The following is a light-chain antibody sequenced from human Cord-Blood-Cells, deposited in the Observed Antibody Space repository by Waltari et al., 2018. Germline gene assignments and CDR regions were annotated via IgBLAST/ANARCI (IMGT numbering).Light chain of an antibody. CDR1: QSVSSN. V-gene: IGKV3D-15*01. CDR2: GAS. Sequence: EIVMTQSPATLSVSPGERATPSCRASQSVSSNLAWYQQKPGQAPRLLIYGASTRATGIPARFSGSGSGTEVALTISSLQSEDFAVYYCQQYNNWPRTFGQGTKVEIK. CDR3: QQYNNWPRT. J-gene: IGKJ1*01.